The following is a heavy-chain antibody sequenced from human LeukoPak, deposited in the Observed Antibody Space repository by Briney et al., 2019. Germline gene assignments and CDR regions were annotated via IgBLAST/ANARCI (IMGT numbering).Heavy chain of an antibody. CDR3: AAALTRDYGGWYVIDY. CDR1: GGFISSSTYH. V-gene: IGHV4-39*01. Sequence: SETLSLTCTVSGGFISSSTYHWGWIGQAPGKGLEWIGSIYDSGSTYYNSSVESGVTISIDTSKKQVSLKLSSVTAADTAVYYCAAALTRDYGGWYVIDYWGQGTLVTVSS. J-gene: IGHJ4*02. CDR2: IYDSGST. D-gene: IGHD6-19*01.